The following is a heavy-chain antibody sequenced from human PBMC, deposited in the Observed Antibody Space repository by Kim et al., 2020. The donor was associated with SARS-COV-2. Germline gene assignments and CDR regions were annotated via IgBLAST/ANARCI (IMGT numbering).Heavy chain of an antibody. CDR3: ARTEYSSSSGGFDY. V-gene: IGHV4-59*01. CDR2: IYYSGST. Sequence: SETLSLTCTVSGGSISTYYWSWIRQPPGKGLEWIGYIYYSGSTNYNPSLKSRVTISVDTSKNQFSLKLNSVTAADTAVYYCARTEYSSSSGGFDYWGQGT. CDR1: GGSISTYY. J-gene: IGHJ4*02. D-gene: IGHD6-6*01.